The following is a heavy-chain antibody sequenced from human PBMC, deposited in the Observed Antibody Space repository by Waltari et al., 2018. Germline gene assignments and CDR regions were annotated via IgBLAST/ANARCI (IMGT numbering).Heavy chain of an antibody. V-gene: IGHV3-30*02. CDR1: GFTLRHFG. J-gene: IGHJ4*02. Sequence: QVNLVASGGGVVQPGGSVRLSCATSGFTLRHFGMHWVRQVPGKWLEWVALIWFDGSDKFYADSVRGRFTISRDNSARTLYLDMDSLRLDDTAMYYCAKDAFGNTYLDFWGQGTLVTVSS. D-gene: IGHD2-2*02. CDR3: AKDAFGNTYLDF. CDR2: IWFDGSDK.